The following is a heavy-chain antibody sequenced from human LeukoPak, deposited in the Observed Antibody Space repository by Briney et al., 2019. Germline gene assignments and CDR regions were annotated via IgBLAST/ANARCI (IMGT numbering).Heavy chain of an antibody. CDR2: IKQDGSDK. CDR1: GFTFSNYW. V-gene: IGHV3-7*01. CDR3: ARETTGDPFDY. Sequence: GSLRLSCAASGFTFSNYWMSWVRQAPGKGLEWVANIKQDGSDKYYVDSVKGRFTISRDNAKNSLYLQMNSLRAEDTAVYYCARETTGDPFDYWGQGTLVTVSS. J-gene: IGHJ4*02. D-gene: IGHD7-27*01.